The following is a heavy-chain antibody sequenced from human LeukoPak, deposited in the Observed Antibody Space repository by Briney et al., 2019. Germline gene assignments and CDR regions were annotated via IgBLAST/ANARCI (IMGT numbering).Heavy chain of an antibody. CDR1: GFTFIYYA. CDR2: ISGSGGST. CDR3: AKSETLVVTVAFDI. V-gene: IGHV3-23*01. J-gene: IGHJ3*02. Sequence: PGGSLRLSCASSGFTFIYYALSWLRQAPGKGLEGASPISGSGGSTYYADSVKGRFTISRDNSKNTLYLQMNSLRAEDTAVYYCAKSETLVVTVAFDIWGQGTMVTVSS. D-gene: IGHD2-21*02.